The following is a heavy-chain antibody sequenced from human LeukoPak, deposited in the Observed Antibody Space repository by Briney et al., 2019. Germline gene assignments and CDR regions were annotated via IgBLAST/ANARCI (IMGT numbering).Heavy chain of an antibody. CDR2: TYYSGST. V-gene: IGHV4-59*01. CDR1: GGSISSYY. D-gene: IGHD2-15*01. Sequence: SETLSLTCTVSGGSISSYYWSWIRQPPGKGLEWIGYTYYSGSTNYNPSLKSRVTISVDASKNQFSLKLSSVTAADTAVYYCARDHGYCSGGSCHQFDLWGRGTLVTVSS. J-gene: IGHJ2*01. CDR3: ARDHGYCSGGSCHQFDL.